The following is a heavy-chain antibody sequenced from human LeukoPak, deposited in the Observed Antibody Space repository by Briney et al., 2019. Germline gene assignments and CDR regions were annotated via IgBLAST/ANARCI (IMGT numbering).Heavy chain of an antibody. D-gene: IGHD3-22*01. CDR1: GFTFSGSA. Sequence: PGGSLRLSCAASGFTFSGSAIHWVRQASGKGLEWVGRIRSKTNSYATAYAASVKGRFTISRDDSENTAYLQMNSLKAEDTAVYYCSRLEDSSGYEYYIMDVWGQGTTVTVSS. CDR3: SRLEDSSGYEYYIMDV. J-gene: IGHJ6*02. V-gene: IGHV3-73*01. CDR2: IRSKTNSYAT.